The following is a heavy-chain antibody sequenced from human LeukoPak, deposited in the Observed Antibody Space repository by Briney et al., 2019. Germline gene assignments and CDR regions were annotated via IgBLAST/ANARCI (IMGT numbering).Heavy chain of an antibody. CDR2: ITRSSYI. CDR1: GFTFSSYG. D-gene: IGHD1-26*01. Sequence: GGTLRLSCAASGFTFSSYGMSWVRQAPGKGLQWVSSITRSSYIYYADSVKGRFTISRDNAKNSLYLQMNSLRAEDTAVYYCARDPYSGAYYEGYHYYYMDVWGKGTTVTVSS. J-gene: IGHJ6*03. CDR3: ARDPYSGAYYEGYHYYYMDV. V-gene: IGHV3-21*01.